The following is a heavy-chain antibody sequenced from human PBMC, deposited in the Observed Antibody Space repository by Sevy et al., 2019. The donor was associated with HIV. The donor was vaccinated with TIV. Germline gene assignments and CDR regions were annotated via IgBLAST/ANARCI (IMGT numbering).Heavy chain of an antibody. J-gene: IGHJ5*02. CDR2: TYYRSKWYN. Sequence: KQSQTLSLTCAISGDSVSSNSAAWNWIRQSPSRGLEWLGRTYYRSKWYNDYAVSVKSRITINPDTSKNQFSLQLNSVTPEDTAVYYCARVDMEDIASPFDPWGQGTLVTVSS. V-gene: IGHV6-1*01. CDR1: GDSVSSNSAA. D-gene: IGHD2-15*01. CDR3: ARVDMEDIASPFDP.